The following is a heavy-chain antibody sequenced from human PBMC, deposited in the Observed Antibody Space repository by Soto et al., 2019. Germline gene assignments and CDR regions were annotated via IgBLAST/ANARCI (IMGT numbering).Heavy chain of an antibody. CDR2: IYYSGST. CDR3: ARARRWLEPLDY. Sequence: SETLSLTCTVSGGSISSYYWSWIRQPPGKGLEWIGYIYYSGSTNYNPSLKSRVTISVDTSKNQFSLKLSSVTAADTAVYCCARARRWLEPLDYWGQGTLVTVSS. J-gene: IGHJ4*02. CDR1: GGSISSYY. V-gene: IGHV4-59*01. D-gene: IGHD6-19*01.